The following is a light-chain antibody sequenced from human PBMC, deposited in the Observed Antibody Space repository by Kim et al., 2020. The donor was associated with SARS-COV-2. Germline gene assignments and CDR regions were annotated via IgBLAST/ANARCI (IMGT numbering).Light chain of an antibody. CDR3: VSYIRGDTPYV. Sequence: QSALTQPASVSGSPGQSITISCTGTSSDIGAYNYVSWYQQHPDKAPNLIIYGVTKRPSGVSDRFSGSKSGNTASLTISGLQADDEADYYCVSYIRGDTPYVFGTATKVTVL. V-gene: IGLV2-14*03. CDR1: SSDIGAYNY. CDR2: GVT. J-gene: IGLJ1*01.